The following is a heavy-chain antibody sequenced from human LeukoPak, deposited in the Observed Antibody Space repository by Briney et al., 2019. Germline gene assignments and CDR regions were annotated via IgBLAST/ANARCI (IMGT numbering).Heavy chain of an antibody. V-gene: IGHV4-39*07. J-gene: IGHJ4*02. D-gene: IGHD3-22*01. CDR1: GGSISSSSYY. CDR2: MYYSGST. Sequence: SETLSLTCSVSGGSISSSSYYWGWIRQPPGKGLEWIGSMYYSGSTYYKPSLKSRVTISVDTSKNQFSLKLSSVTAADTAVYYCARDRYYYDSSDYWGQGTLVTVSS. CDR3: ARDRYYYDSSDY.